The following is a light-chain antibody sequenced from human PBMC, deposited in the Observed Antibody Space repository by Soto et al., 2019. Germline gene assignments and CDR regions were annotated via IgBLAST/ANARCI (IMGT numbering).Light chain of an antibody. CDR1: QSLLPSNGNTY. Sequence: DIVMTQSPVSLPVTPGEPTTISCRSSQSLLPSNGNTYVDWYLQKPGQSPQLLIYLGSNRASGVPDRFSGSGSSTDCTLKISRVEAEDVGVYYCMQALQTPWTFGQETKVEIK. V-gene: IGKV2-28*01. CDR2: LGS. J-gene: IGKJ1*01. CDR3: MQALQTPWT.